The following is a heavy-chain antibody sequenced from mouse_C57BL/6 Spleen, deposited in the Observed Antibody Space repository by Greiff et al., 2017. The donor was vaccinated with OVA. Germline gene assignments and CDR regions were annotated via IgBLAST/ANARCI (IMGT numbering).Heavy chain of an antibody. CDR1: GFTFSDYY. D-gene: IGHD1-1*01. CDR3: ARGGYYGSSTWYFDV. Sequence: EVQWVESEGGLVQPGSSMKLSCTASGFTFSDYYMAWVRQVPEKGLEWVANINYDGSSTYYLDSLKSRFIISRDNAKNILYLQMSSLKSEDTATYYCARGGYYGSSTWYFDVWGTGTTVTVSS. V-gene: IGHV5-16*01. CDR2: INYDGSST. J-gene: IGHJ1*03.